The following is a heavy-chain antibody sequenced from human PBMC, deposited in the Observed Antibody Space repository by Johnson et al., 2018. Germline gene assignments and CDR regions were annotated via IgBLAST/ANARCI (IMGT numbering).Heavy chain of an antibody. CDR1: GFTFSTYW. CDR2: INSDGSST. J-gene: IGHJ6*03. Sequence: VQLQESGGGLVQPGGSLRLSCAASGFTFSTYWMHWARQDPGKGLVWVSRINSDGSSTNSADSVKGRFTISRDNAKNTLYLQMNSLRAEDTAMYYCAKDSRDYYYYYMDVWGKGTTGTVAS. CDR3: AKDSRDYYYYYMDV. V-gene: IGHV3-74*01.